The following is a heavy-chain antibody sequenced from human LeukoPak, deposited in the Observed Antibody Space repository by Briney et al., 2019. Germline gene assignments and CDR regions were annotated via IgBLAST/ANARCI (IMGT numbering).Heavy chain of an antibody. Sequence: PGGSLRLSCAASGLTFSNYAMSWVRQAPGKGLEWVSVISASGGSTDYADSVKGRFTISRDNAKNTLYLQMNSLRAEDTAAYYCAKDFPPHGGLDYWGQGTLVTVSS. V-gene: IGHV3-23*01. CDR1: GLTFSNYA. CDR3: AKDFPPHGGLDY. J-gene: IGHJ4*02. CDR2: ISASGGST. D-gene: IGHD4-23*01.